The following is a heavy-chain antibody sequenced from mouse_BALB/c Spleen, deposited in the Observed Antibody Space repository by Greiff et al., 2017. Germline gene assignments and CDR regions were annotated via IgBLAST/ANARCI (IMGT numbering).Heavy chain of an antibody. J-gene: IGHJ4*01. Sequence: EVHLVESGGGLVQPGGSLKLSCAASGFTFSSYTMSWVRQTPEKRLEWVAYISNGGGSTYYPDTVKGRFTISRDNAKNTLYLQMSSLKSEDTAMYYCARQGPYYYGSSYDYAMDYWGQGTSVTVSS. D-gene: IGHD1-1*01. CDR3: ARQGPYYYGSSYDYAMDY. CDR1: GFTFSSYT. V-gene: IGHV5-12-2*01. CDR2: ISNGGGST.